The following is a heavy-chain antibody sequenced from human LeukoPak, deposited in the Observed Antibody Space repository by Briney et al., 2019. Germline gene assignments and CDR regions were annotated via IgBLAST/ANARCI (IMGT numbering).Heavy chain of an antibody. J-gene: IGHJ4*02. CDR3: AKDRYGDYSFES. Sequence: GGCLRLSCAASGLTFSRFAMSWVRQAPGKGLEWVSAISGSGSDTYYADSVEGRFTVSRDNSKNTLYLQMNSLRAEVTALYYCAKDRYGDYSFESWGQGTLVTVSS. CDR2: ISGSGSDT. D-gene: IGHD4-17*01. V-gene: IGHV3-23*01. CDR1: GLTFSRFA.